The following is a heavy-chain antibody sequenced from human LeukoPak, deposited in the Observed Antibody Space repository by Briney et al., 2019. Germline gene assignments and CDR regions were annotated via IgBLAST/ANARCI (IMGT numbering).Heavy chain of an antibody. CDR3: VKYQPDIAAAGTVDY. J-gene: IGHJ4*02. CDR2: ISGSGGST. V-gene: IGHV3-23*01. Sequence: PGGSLRLSCAASGFTFSSYWMSWVRQAPGKGLEWVSAISGSGGSTYYADSVKGRFTISGDNSKNTLYLQMNSLRAEDTAVYYCVKYQPDIAAAGTVDYWGQGTLVTVSS. CDR1: GFTFSSYW. D-gene: IGHD6-13*01.